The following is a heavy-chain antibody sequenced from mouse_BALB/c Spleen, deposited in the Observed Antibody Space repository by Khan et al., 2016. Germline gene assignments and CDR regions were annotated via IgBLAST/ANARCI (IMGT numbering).Heavy chain of an antibody. CDR2: IWSDEST. J-gene: IGHJ2*01. CDR1: AFSLTSYG. Sequence: QVQLKESGPGLVAPSQSLSITCTVSAFSLTSYGVHWVRQPPGQGLEWLVVIWSDESTTYNSALKSRLNISKDNSKSQVFLKMNSLQTDDTAMYYCARDGGNSFDYWGQGTTLTVSS. V-gene: IGHV2-6*02. CDR3: ARDGGNSFDY.